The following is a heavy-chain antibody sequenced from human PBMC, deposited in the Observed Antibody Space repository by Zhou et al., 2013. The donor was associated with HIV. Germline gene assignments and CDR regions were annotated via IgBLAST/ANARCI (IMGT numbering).Heavy chain of an antibody. CDR2: INHSGST. CDR3: ARRVESSDYWALNAFDL. Sequence: QVQLQQWGAGLLKPSETLSLTCAVYGGSFSGYYWSWIRQPPGKGLEWIGEINHSGSTNYNPSLKSRVTISVDTSKNQFSLKLSSVTAADTAVYYCARRVESSDYWALNAFDLWGQGTMVTVS. J-gene: IGHJ3*01. V-gene: IGHV4-34*01. D-gene: IGHD3-22*01. CDR1: GGSFSGYY.